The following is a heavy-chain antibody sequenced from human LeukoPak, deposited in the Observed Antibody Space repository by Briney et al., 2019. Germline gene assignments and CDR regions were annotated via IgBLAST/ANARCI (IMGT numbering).Heavy chain of an antibody. CDR2: IRSKANSYAT. J-gene: IGHJ4*02. CDR3: TRHEDGWFGELYDDY. V-gene: IGHV3-73*01. Sequence: GGSLRLSCAASGFTFSGSAMHWVRQASGKGLEWVGRIRSKANSYATAYAASVKGRFTISRDDSKNTAYLRMNSLKTEDTAVYYCTRHEDGWFGELYDDYWGQGTLVTVSS. CDR1: GFTFSGSA. D-gene: IGHD3-10*01.